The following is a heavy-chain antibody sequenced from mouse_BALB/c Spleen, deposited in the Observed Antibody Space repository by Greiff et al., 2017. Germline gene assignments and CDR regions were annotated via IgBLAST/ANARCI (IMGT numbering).Heavy chain of an antibody. CDR3: ARSHITTVVAGFDY. J-gene: IGHJ2*02. CDR1: GFTFSSFG. Sequence: EVMLVESGGGLVQPGGSRKLSCAASGFTFSSFGMHWVRQAPEKGLEWVAYISSGSSTIYYADTVKGRFTISRDNPKNTLFLQMTSLRSEDTAMYYCARSHITTVVAGFDYWGQGTSLTVSS. CDR2: ISSGSSTI. V-gene: IGHV5-17*02. D-gene: IGHD1-1*01.